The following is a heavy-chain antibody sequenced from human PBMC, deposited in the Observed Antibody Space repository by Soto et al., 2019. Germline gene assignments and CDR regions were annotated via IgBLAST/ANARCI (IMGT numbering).Heavy chain of an antibody. CDR3: ARGLGIAVASTDGEAFDV. Sequence: EVQLVESGGGLVKPGGSLRLSCAASGFTFSSYSMNWVRQAPGKGLEWVSSISSSSSYIYYADSVKDRFTISRDNXDXAXXLQMNILRADDTAGYYSARGLGIAVASTDGEAFDVWGQGTMVTVSS. V-gene: IGHV3-21*01. CDR2: ISSSSSYI. D-gene: IGHD6-19*01. J-gene: IGHJ3*01. CDR1: GFTFSSYS.